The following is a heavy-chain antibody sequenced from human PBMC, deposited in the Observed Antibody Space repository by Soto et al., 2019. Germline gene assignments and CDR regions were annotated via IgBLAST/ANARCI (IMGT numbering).Heavy chain of an antibody. V-gene: IGHV3-23*01. CDR2: IGGDGGAT. D-gene: IGHD1-1*01. CDR3: AKDSVSYNRIYDPFDI. CDR1: GFTFSDYA. J-gene: IGHJ3*02. Sequence: EVLLLESGGGLVQPGGSLRLSCAASGFTFSDYAMSWVRQAPGKGLEWVSVIGGDGGATYSADSVKGRLTVSRDNSKNTLYLQMDSLRAEDTAVYYCAKDSVSYNRIYDPFDIWGQGTMVTVSS.